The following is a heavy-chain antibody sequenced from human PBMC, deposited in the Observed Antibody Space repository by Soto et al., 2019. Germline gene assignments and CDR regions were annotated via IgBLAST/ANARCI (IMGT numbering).Heavy chain of an antibody. Sequence: QVQLVQSGAEVKKPGASVKVSCKASGYTFTGYYMHWVRQAPGQGLEWMGWINPNSGGTNYAQKFQGWVTMTRDTSISTAYMELSRLRSDDTAVYYCARGGYITGPDTIYDYWGQGTLVTVSS. V-gene: IGHV1-2*04. J-gene: IGHJ4*02. CDR1: GYTFTGYY. D-gene: IGHD3-3*01. CDR2: INPNSGGT. CDR3: ARGGYITGPDTIYDY.